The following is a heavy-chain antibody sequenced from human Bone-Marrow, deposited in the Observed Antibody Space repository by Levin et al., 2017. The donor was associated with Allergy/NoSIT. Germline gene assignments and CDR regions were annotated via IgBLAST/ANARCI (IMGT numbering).Heavy chain of an antibody. Sequence: PGGSLRLSCAASGFTFSSYAMSWVRQAPGKGLEWVSAISGSGGSTYYADSVKGRFTISRDNSKNTLYLQMNSLRAEDTAVYYCATKRGGLYCSSTSCYISYGMDVWGQGTTVTVSS. CDR3: ATKRGGLYCSSTSCYISYGMDV. CDR1: GFTFSSYA. V-gene: IGHV3-23*01. CDR2: ISGSGGST. D-gene: IGHD2-2*02. J-gene: IGHJ6*02.